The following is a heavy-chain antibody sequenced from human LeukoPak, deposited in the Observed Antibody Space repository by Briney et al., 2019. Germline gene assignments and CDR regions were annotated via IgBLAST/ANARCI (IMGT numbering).Heavy chain of an antibody. CDR1: GYTFTSYG. J-gene: IGHJ4*02. CDR2: ISAYNGNT. CDR3: ARVPGAPNYYGSGSYVY. V-gene: IGHV1-18*01. Sequence: ASVKVSCEASGYTFTSYGISWVRQAPGQGLEWMGWISAYNGNTNYAQKLQGRVTMTTDTSTSTAYMELRSLRSDDTAVYYCARVPGAPNYYGSGSYVYWGQGTLVTVSS. D-gene: IGHD3-10*01.